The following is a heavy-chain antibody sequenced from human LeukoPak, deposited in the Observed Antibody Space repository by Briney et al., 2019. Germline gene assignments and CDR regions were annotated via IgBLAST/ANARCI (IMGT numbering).Heavy chain of an antibody. J-gene: IGHJ5*02. D-gene: IGHD3-10*01. CDR1: GGSISSSNW. Sequence: SGTLSLTCAVSGGSISSSNWWSWVRQPPGKGLEWIGEIYHSRSTTYNPSLKSRVTISVDKSKNQFSLKLSSVTAADTAVYYCASRYGSGSYYRNWFDPWGQGTLVTVSS. CDR3: ASRYGSGSYYRNWFDP. CDR2: IYHSRST. V-gene: IGHV4-4*02.